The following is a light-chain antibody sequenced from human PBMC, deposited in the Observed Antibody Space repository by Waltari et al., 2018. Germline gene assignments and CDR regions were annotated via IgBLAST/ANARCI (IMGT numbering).Light chain of an antibody. V-gene: IGLV1-47*01. CDR2: KNA. CDR3: ATWDDSLSGPV. CDR1: TSNIGRRF. Sequence: QSVLTQAPSESGTPGQTVNIPCSGRTSNIGRRFVYWSKHVAGVAPKLLIYKNARRPSGVPDRFSGSKSGSSASLAITGLRSEDEADYYCATWDDSLSGPVFGGGTKLTVL. J-gene: IGLJ3*02.